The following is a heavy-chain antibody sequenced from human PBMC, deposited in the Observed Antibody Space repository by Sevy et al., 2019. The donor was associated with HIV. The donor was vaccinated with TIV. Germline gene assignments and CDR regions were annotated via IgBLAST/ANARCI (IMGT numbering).Heavy chain of an antibody. CDR3: AHETFGRSES. CDR2: IKGAGSHK. D-gene: IGHD3-16*01. Sequence: GGSLRLSCIASGFTFGANWMNWVRQAPGKGLEWVANIKGAGSHKHYVDSVEGRFTISRDNAKNLLYLQMNSLRVEDTAVYYCAHETFGRSESWGQGTLVTVSS. J-gene: IGHJ4*02. V-gene: IGHV3-7*01. CDR1: GFTFGANW.